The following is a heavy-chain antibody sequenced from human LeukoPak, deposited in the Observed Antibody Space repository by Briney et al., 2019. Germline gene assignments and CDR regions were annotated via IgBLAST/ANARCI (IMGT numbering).Heavy chain of an antibody. D-gene: IGHD1-1*01. V-gene: IGHV3-7*01. CDR1: GFTFSSYW. CDR3: ATERETYNDY. Sequence: GGSLRLSCAASGFTFSSYWMTWVRQAPGKGLEWVGNIKRDGSEKYYVDSVKGRFTISRDNAKNSLYLQMHSLRAEDTAVYYCATERETYNDYWGQGTLVTVSS. CDR2: IKRDGSEK. J-gene: IGHJ4*02.